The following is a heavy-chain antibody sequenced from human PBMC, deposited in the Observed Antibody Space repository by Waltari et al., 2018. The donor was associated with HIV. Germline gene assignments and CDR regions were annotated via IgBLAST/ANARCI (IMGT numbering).Heavy chain of an antibody. CDR2: ISWNSART. D-gene: IGHD1-26*01. J-gene: IGHJ6*02. V-gene: IGHV3-9*01. CDR1: GLRIDNYA. CDR3: AKGGPLGATNYGMDV. Sequence: EVQLVESGGGWVQPGRSLRLSCVASGLRIDNYAMPWVLQVPGKGLEWVSGISWNSARTTYGDSVKGRFTISRDNAKKTVTLQMNSLRVEDTALYYCAKGGPLGATNYGMDVWGQGTTVTVSS.